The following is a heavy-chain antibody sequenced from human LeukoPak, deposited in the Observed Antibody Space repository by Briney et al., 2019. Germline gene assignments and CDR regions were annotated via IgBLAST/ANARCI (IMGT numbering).Heavy chain of an antibody. Sequence: GGSLRLSCVASGLTFSSYAMSWVRQAPGKGLEWVSAISGSGGSTYYADSVKGRFTISRDNSKNTLYLQMNSLRAEDTAVYYCAKIGDFLPDYWGQGTLVTVSS. CDR1: GLTFSSYA. D-gene: IGHD3-3*01. CDR3: AKIGDFLPDY. CDR2: ISGSGGST. J-gene: IGHJ4*02. V-gene: IGHV3-23*01.